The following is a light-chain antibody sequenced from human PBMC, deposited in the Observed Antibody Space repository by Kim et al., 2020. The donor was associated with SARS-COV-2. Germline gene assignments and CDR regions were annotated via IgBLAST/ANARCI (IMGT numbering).Light chain of an antibody. CDR1: NIGTKN. CDR2: RNT. V-gene: IGLV3-9*01. J-gene: IGLJ3*02. Sequence: SYELTQPLSVSVALGQTARITCGGNNIGTKNVHWYQQKPGQAPVLAIYRNTNRPSGIPERFSGSSSGNTATLTISRAQAGDEADYYCQVWDSSTEVFGGGTQLTVL. CDR3: QVWDSSTEV.